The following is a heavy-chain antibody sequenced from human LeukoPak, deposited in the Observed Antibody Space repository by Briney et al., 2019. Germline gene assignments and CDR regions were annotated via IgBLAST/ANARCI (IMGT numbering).Heavy chain of an antibody. Sequence: SETLSLTCTVSGGSISNSGGFYWSWILQHPGNGLEWIGFISYRGSTYYNPSLKSRVSMSVDTSRSQFSLRLTSVTDEDTAVYYCARISQSSGGFYYWGQGSLVTVSS. D-gene: IGHD2-15*01. CDR1: GGSISNSGGFY. V-gene: IGHV4-31*02. CDR2: ISYRGST. J-gene: IGHJ4*02. CDR3: ARISQSSGGFYY.